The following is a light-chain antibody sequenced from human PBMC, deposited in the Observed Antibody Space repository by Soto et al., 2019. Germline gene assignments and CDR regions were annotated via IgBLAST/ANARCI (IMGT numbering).Light chain of an antibody. V-gene: IGLV2-14*01. CDR1: SSDVGGYNY. Sequence: QSALTQPASVSGSPGQSITISCTGTSSDVGGYNYVSWYQQHPGKAPKLMIYDVSNRPSGVSDRFSGSKSGNTASLTISGXXXXXXXXYYCSSYTSSSTLLYVFGTGTKLTVL. CDR3: SSYTSSSTLLYV. J-gene: IGLJ1*01. CDR2: DVS.